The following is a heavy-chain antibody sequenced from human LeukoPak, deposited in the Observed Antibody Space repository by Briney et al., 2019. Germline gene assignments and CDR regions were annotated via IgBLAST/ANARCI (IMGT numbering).Heavy chain of an antibody. D-gene: IGHD2-2*02. J-gene: IGHJ4*02. Sequence: ASVKVSCKASGYTFSDFDINWVRQATGQGPEWIGWMNPNSGNTGYAQKFQGRVTMTRISSISTAYMEVSGLRPDDTAVYYCARGSRDCSSASCYKYWGQGSLVTVSS. CDR1: GYTFSDFD. CDR3: ARGSRDCSSASCYKY. CDR2: MNPNSGNT. V-gene: IGHV1-8*01.